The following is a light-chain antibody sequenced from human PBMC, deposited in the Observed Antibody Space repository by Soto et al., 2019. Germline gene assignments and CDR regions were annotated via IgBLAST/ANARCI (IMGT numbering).Light chain of an antibody. J-gene: IGKJ1*01. CDR1: QSVSSN. V-gene: IGKV3-15*01. CDR2: VAS. Sequence: EIVMTQSPATLSVSPGERATLSCRASQSVSSNLAWYQQKPGQAPRLLIYVASTRANGIPARFSGSGSGTEFTLTILSLQSEDFAVYYCQQYNNWPPRTFGQGTKVEI. CDR3: QQYNNWPPRT.